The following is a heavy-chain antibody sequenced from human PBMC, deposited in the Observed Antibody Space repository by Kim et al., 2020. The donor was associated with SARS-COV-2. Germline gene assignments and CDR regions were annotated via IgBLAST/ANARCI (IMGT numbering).Heavy chain of an antibody. J-gene: IGHJ6*02. CDR3: ARLAFYGMDV. D-gene: IGHD3-3*02. CDR2: GLT. V-gene: IGHV4-34*01. Sequence: GLTSYNPPLKSRVSISADSTKSQFSLNLTSMTAADTAVYYCARLAFYGMDVWGQGVTGTVS.